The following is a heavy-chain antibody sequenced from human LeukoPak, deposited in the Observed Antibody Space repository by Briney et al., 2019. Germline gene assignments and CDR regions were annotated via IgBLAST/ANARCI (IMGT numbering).Heavy chain of an antibody. CDR3: VCRYFDRLSRFDP. V-gene: IGHV3-7*01. J-gene: IGHJ5*02. CDR2: INQDGSEK. CDR1: GFIFSTYW. D-gene: IGHD3-9*01. Sequence: GGSLRLSCAASGFIFSTYWMSWVRQAPGKGLEWVANINQDGSEKHYVDPAKGRFTISRDNAKNSLYLQMNSLRAEDTAMYYCVCRYFDRLSRFDPWGQGTLVTVSS.